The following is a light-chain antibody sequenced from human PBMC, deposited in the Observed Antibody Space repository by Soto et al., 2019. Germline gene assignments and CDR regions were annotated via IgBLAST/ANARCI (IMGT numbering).Light chain of an antibody. V-gene: IGLV1-47*01. CDR2: RNN. CDR3: AAWDGSLSGWV. J-gene: IGLJ3*02. CDR1: SSNIETNY. Sequence: QSVLTQPPSASGTPGQRVTMSCSGSSSNIETNYVYWYQQFPGTAPKVLIYRNNQRPSRVPDRFSASKSSTSASLVISGLRSEDEADYYCAAWDGSLSGWVFGGGTKLTVL.